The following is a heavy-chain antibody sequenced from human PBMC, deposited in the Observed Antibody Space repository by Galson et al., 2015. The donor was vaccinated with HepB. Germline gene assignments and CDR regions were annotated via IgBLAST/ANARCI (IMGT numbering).Heavy chain of an antibody. CDR3: ARSHDYGDNSEFDY. J-gene: IGHJ4*02. CDR2: IDWDDDK. D-gene: IGHD4-17*01. Sequence: ALVKPTQTLTLTCTFSGFSLSTSGMCVSWIRQPPGKALEWLALIDWDDDKYYSTSLKIRLTISKDTSKNQVVLTMTNMDPVDAATYYCARSHDYGDNSEFDYWGQGTLVTVSS. CDR1: GFSLSTSGMC. V-gene: IGHV2-70*01.